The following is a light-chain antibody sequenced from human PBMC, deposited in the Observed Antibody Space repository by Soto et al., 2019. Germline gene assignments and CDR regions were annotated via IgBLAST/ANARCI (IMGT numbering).Light chain of an antibody. J-gene: IGLJ2*01. V-gene: IGLV2-14*01. CDR3: SSYTSSSTL. CDR2: DVS. Sequence: QSALTQPASVSGSPGQSITISCTGTSSDVGGYNYVSWYQQHPGKAPKLMIYDVSNRPSGVSNRFSGSKSGNTASLTISGLPAEDEADYYCSSYTSSSTLLGGGTKLTV. CDR1: SSDVGGYNY.